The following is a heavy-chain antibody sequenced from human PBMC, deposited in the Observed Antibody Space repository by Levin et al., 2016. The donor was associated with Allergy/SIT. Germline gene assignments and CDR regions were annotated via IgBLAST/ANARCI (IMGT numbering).Heavy chain of an antibody. CDR3: ARDPGSSSDKLNYYYYYGMDV. CDR1: GFTFSSYS. J-gene: IGHJ6*02. Sequence: GGSLRLSCAASGFTFSSYSMNWVRQAPGKGLEWVSYISSSSSTIYYADSVKGRFTISRDNAKNSLYLQMNSLRDEDTAVYYCARDPGSSSDKLNYYYYYGMDVWGQGTTVTVSS. CDR2: ISSSSSTI. V-gene: IGHV3-48*02. D-gene: IGHD6-6*01.